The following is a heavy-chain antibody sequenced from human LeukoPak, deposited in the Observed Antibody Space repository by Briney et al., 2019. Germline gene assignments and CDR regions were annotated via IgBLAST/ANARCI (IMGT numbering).Heavy chain of an antibody. CDR2: INHCGST. CDR3: ARGPDIVVVVAAYFDY. CDR1: GGSFSGYY. Sequence: PSETLSLTCAVYGGSFSGYYWSWIRQPPGKGLEWIGEINHCGSTNYSPSLKSRVTISVDTSKNQFSLKLSSVTAADTAVYYCARGPDIVVVVAAYFDYWGQGTLVTVSS. V-gene: IGHV4-34*01. D-gene: IGHD2-15*01. J-gene: IGHJ4*02.